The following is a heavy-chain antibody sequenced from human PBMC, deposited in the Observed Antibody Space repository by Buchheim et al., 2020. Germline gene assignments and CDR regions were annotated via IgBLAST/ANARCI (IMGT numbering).Heavy chain of an antibody. Sequence: EVQVLESGGGLVQPGGSLRLSCAASGFTFSTYAVSWVRQVPGKGLEWVSGISSNGVGTYYTDSVRGRFTISAAKSKSILFLQMNSLRVEDTAVYYCGKARPPGYSRNGFDYWGQGTL. V-gene: IGHV3-23*01. CDR2: ISSNGVGT. J-gene: IGHJ4*02. CDR1: GFTFSTYA. CDR3: GKARPPGYSRNGFDY. D-gene: IGHD6-13*01.